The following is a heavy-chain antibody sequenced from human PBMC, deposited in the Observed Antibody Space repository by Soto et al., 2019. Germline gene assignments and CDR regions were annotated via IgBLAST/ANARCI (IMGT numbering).Heavy chain of an antibody. V-gene: IGHV4-59*01. J-gene: IGHJ5*02. D-gene: IGHD6-6*01. CDR1: GGSISSYY. CDR2: IYYSGST. CDR3: ARALVDSSSEINWFDP. Sequence: SETLSLTCTVSGGSISSYYWSWIRQHPGKGLEWIGYIYYSGSTNYNPSLKSRATISVDTSKNQFSLKLSSVTAADTAVYYCARALVDSSSEINWFDPWGQGTLVTVSS.